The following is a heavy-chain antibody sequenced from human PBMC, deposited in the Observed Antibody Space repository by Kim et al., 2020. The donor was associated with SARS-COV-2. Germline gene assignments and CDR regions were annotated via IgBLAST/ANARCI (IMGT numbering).Heavy chain of an antibody. Sequence: SVKVSCKASGGTFSSYAISWVRQAPGQGLEWMGGIIPIFGTANYAQKCQGRVTITADESTSTAYMELSSLRSEDTAVYYCARDRGGGKGSYYFDYWGQGTLVTVSS. V-gene: IGHV1-69*13. CDR1: GGTFSSYA. D-gene: IGHD3-10*01. J-gene: IGHJ4*02. CDR2: IIPIFGTA. CDR3: ARDRGGGKGSYYFDY.